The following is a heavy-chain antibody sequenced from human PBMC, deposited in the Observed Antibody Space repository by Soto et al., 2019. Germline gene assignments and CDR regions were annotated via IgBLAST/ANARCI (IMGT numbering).Heavy chain of an antibody. J-gene: IGHJ4*02. V-gene: IGHV3-7*05. CDR1: GFTFSSYW. CDR3: ARDGFRVAARPF. CDR2: IKQDGSEK. D-gene: IGHD6-6*01. Sequence: PGGSLRLSCADSGFTFSSYWMRWVRQAPGKGLEWVANIKQDGSEKYYVDSVKGRFTISRDNAKNSLYLQMNSLRAEDTAVYYCARDGFRVAARPFWGQGTLVTVSS.